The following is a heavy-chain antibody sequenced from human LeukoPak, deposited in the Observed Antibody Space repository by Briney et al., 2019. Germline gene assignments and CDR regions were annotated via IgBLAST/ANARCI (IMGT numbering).Heavy chain of an antibody. J-gene: IGHJ4*02. V-gene: IGHV4-59*01. CDR2: IYYSGST. D-gene: IGHD6-6*01. CDR3: AREGDGTYSSSSAFDN. Sequence: SETLSLTCTVSGGSISSYYWGWIRQPPGKGLEWIGYIYYSGSTNYNPSLKSRVTISVDTSKNQFSLKLSSVTAADTAVYYCAREGDGTYSSSSAFDNWGQGTLVTVSS. CDR1: GGSISSYY.